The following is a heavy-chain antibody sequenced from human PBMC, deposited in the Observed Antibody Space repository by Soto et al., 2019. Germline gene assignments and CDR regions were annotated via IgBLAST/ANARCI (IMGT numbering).Heavy chain of an antibody. CDR2: VYKSGNT. J-gene: IGHJ4*02. V-gene: IGHV4-59*08. CDR3: PSTGGYYDFWSGYYR. D-gene: IGHD3-3*01. CDR1: GGSISSYY. Sequence: SETLSLTCTVSGGSISSYYWSWIRQPPGKGLEWIGYVYKSGNTNYNPSLKSRVTISVDTSKNQFSLKLSSVTAADTALYYCPSTGGYYDFWSGYYRWGQGTLVTVSS.